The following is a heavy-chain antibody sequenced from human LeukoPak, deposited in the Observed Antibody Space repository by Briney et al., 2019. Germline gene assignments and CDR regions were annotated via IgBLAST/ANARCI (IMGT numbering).Heavy chain of an antibody. CDR2: ISYTGTT. V-gene: IGHV4-59*08. J-gene: IGHJ6*02. CDR3: ARVSYCSGSSCYSPPYFYYYFAMDV. D-gene: IGHD2-15*01. Sequence: PSETLSLTCTVSGGSISTYYWTWIRQPPGRALEWIGYISYTGTTNYNAYLKSRVTISVDLSKNQLSLTLSSVTAADTAVYYCARVSYCSGSSCYSPPYFYYYFAMDVWGQGTTVTVSS. CDR1: GGSISTYY.